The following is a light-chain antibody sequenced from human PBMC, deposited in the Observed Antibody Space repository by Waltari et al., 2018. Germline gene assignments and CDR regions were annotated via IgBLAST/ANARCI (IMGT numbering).Light chain of an antibody. CDR3: CSYAGSSSPRL. CDR2: EAT. V-gene: IGLV2-23*01. J-gene: IGLJ3*02. CDR1: SSDVGNFNL. Sequence: QSALTQPASVSGSPGQSIPIPCTGSSSDVGNFNLVSWYQLHPGKAPKLLIYEATKRPSGISNRFSGSKSGNTASLTISGLQAEDEADYYCCSYAGSSSPRLFGGGTKLSVL.